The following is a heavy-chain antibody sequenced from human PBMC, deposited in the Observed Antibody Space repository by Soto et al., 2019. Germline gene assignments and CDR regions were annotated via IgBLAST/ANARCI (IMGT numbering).Heavy chain of an antibody. J-gene: IGHJ1*01. Sequence: GGSLRLSCAASGVVFSNYWMSWVRRAPGKGLEWLANINQDGSGRYHADSVKGRFTISRDNAENSLYLQMNGLRVEDTAVYYCAAIDHGPASWGQRTPVPVSS. CDR1: GVVFSNYW. CDR3: AAIDHGPAS. D-gene: IGHD2-2*02. V-gene: IGHV3-7*01. CDR2: INQDGSGR.